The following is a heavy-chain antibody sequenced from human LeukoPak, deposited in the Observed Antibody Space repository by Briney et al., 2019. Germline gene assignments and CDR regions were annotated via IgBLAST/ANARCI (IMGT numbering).Heavy chain of an antibody. D-gene: IGHD6-19*01. CDR3: ARPQGSGWTNYYGMDV. CDR1: GYTFTGYY. Sequence: ASVRVSCKASGYTFTGYYMHWVRQAPGQRLEWMGWIDPNSGDTNYAQKFQGRVTMTRDTSIRTAYMELSSLRSDEAAVYYCARPQGSGWTNYYGMDVWGQGTTVTVSS. CDR2: IDPNSGDT. V-gene: IGHV1-2*02. J-gene: IGHJ6*02.